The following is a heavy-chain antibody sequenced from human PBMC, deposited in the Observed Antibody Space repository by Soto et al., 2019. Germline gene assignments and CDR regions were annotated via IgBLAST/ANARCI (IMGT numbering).Heavy chain of an antibody. CDR1: GFTFSSYW. V-gene: IGHV3-7*03. D-gene: IGHD1-26*01. J-gene: IGHJ3*02. Sequence: GGSLRLSCAASGFTFSSYWMSWARQAPGKGLEWVANIKQDGSEKYYVDSVKGRFTISRDNAKNSLYLQMNSLRAEDTAVYYCARDGMGGATTGRDAFDIWGQGTMVTVSS. CDR3: ARDGMGGATTGRDAFDI. CDR2: IKQDGSEK.